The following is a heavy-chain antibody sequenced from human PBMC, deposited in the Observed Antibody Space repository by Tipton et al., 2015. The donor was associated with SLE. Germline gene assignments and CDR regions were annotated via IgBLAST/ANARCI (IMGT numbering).Heavy chain of an antibody. V-gene: IGHV3-21*03. D-gene: IGHD2-15*01. CDR3: ARDLKVTPGSFDI. Sequence: SLRLSCAASGFTFSSYWMHWVRHAPGKGLEWVSSISSSSSYIYYADSMKGRFTISRDNTKNSLFLQINSLRAEDTAVYYCARDLKVTPGSFDIWGRGTMVTVS. J-gene: IGHJ3*02. CDR2: ISSSSSYI. CDR1: GFTFSSYW.